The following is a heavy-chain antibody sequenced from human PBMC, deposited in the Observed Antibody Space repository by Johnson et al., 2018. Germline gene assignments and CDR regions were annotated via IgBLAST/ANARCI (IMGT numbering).Heavy chain of an antibody. CDR2: ISYDGSNK. Sequence: QVQLQESGGGVVQPGRSLRLSCAASGFTFSSYAMHWVRQAPGKGLEWVAVISYDGSNKYYADSVKGRFTISRDNSKNTLYLQRNSLGAEDTAVYYCARDHRAPRYCRGGSCFNAFDIWGQWTMVTVSS. D-gene: IGHD2-15*01. J-gene: IGHJ3*02. CDR1: GFTFSSYA. V-gene: IGHV3-30-3*01. CDR3: ARDHRAPRYCRGGSCFNAFDI.